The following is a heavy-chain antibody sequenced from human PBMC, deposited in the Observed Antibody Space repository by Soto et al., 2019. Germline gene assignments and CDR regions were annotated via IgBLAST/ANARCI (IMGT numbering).Heavy chain of an antibody. J-gene: IGHJ4*02. V-gene: IGHV4-31*04. CDR3: AAERGDTAATRFLVY. CDR1: GGSIRSGGYY. D-gene: IGHD5-18*01. Sequence: QVRLQESGPGLVKPSQTLSLTCTVSGGSIRSGGYYWTWIRQHPEKGLEWIGFIYFDGGIYYNPSLKSRVTMSVDESNNPCSLRLTSVTAADTAVYYCAAERGDTAATRFLVYWGQGTLVTVSS. CDR2: IYFDGGI.